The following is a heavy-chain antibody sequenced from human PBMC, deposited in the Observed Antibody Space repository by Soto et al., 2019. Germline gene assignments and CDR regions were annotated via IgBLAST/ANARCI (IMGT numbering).Heavy chain of an antibody. J-gene: IGHJ4*02. Sequence: PGGSLRLSCAASGFTFSNAWMSWVRQAPGKGLEWVGRIKSKTDGGTTDYAAPVKGRFTISRDDSKNTLYLQMNSLKTEDTAVYYCTTVLDARVFGVVIIPGYFDYWGQGTLVTVSS. CDR2: IKSKTDGGTT. V-gene: IGHV3-15*01. CDR3: TTVLDARVFGVVIIPGYFDY. D-gene: IGHD3-3*01. CDR1: GFTFSNAW.